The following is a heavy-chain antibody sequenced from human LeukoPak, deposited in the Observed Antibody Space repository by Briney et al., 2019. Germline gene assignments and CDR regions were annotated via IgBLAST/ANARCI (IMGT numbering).Heavy chain of an antibody. J-gene: IGHJ6*03. D-gene: IGHD4-17*01. CDR1: GFTLRDYY. CDR2: ICRTCHFK. Sequence: RGSLRISCATSGFTLRDYYMGRVPPGPGKGVGRVAYICRTCHFKKYEDPVKRRFTISRDNGEKSISLQMTSLRADDTAIYYYARSGDTSDYPLDYFFYMDVWGKGTTVSVSS. CDR3: ARSGDTSDYPLDYFFYMDV. V-gene: IGHV3-11*03.